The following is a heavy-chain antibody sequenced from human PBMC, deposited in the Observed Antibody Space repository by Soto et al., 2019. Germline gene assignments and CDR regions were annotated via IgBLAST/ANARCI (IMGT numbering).Heavy chain of an antibody. CDR2: ISHDGGVK. CDR3: AKDLYGAGWYNYFDP. V-gene: IGHV3-30*18. CDR1: GFTFSTTG. D-gene: IGHD6-19*01. J-gene: IGHJ5*02. Sequence: QVHLVESGGGVVQPGRSLRLSWAASGFTFSTTGMHWVRLAPGKGLEWVAMISHDGGVKHYTDSVKGRFTISRDTSNNTVYLQMNSLRPEDSAMYHCAKDLYGAGWYNYFDPWVQGTLVTVSS.